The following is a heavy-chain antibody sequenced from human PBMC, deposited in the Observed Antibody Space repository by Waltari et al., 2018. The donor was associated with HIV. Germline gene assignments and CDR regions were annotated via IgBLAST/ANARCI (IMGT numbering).Heavy chain of an antibody. CDR1: GGSIRSSSYY. V-gene: IGHV4-39*01. CDR3: AIRYSSSSDAFDI. Sequence: QLQLQESGPGLVKPSETLSLTCTVPGGSIRSSSYYWGWIRQPPGKGLEWIGSIYYSGSTYYIPSLKSRVTISVDTSKNQFSLKLSSVTAADTAVYYCAIRYSSSSDAFDIWGQGTMVTVSS. J-gene: IGHJ3*02. D-gene: IGHD6-6*01. CDR2: IYYSGST.